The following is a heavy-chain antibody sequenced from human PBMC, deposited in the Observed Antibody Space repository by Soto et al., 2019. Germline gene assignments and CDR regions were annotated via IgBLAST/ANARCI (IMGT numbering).Heavy chain of an antibody. CDR2: IYYSGST. J-gene: IGHJ4*02. V-gene: IGHV4-59*01. CDR3: ARGDYYGSGSYYNVWSY. D-gene: IGHD3-10*01. Sequence: SSETLSLTCTVSGGSISSYYWSWIRQPPGKGLEWIGYIYYSGSTNYNPSLKSRVTISVDTSKNQFSLKLSSVTAADTAVYYCARGDYYGSGSYYNVWSYRGQGTLVTVSS. CDR1: GGSISSYY.